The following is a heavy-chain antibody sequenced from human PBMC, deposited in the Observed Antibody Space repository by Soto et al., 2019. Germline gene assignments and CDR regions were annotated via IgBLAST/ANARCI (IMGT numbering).Heavy chain of an antibody. D-gene: IGHD2-21*02. Sequence: PGGSLRLSCAASGFSFSSYAMSWVRQAPGKGLEWVSSISDGGGSTNYADSVRGRFTIARDRSKNTLYLHMISLRAEDTAVYYCAKEYCGGDCALDFWGQGAMVTVYS. J-gene: IGHJ4*02. CDR1: GFSFSSYA. CDR3: AKEYCGGDCALDF. V-gene: IGHV3-23*01. CDR2: ISDGGGST.